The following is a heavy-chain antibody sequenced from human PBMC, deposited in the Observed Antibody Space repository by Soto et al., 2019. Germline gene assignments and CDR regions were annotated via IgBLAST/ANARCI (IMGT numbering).Heavy chain of an antibody. Sequence: QVQLQESGPGLVKPSDTPSLTCAVSGYSITNGNWWAWIRQPPGKGLEWIGYIYHHGSTFYNPSLKSRVSMSADTSKNQFSLKLTSVTAADTAVYYCARSEMTGTTVRVYGVDVWGQGTTVTVSS. CDR3: ARSEMTGTTVRVYGVDV. D-gene: IGHD1-1*01. CDR1: GYSITNGNW. V-gene: IGHV4-28*01. J-gene: IGHJ6*02. CDR2: IYHHGST.